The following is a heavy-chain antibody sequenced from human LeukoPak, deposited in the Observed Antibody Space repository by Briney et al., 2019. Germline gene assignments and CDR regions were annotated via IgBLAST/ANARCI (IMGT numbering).Heavy chain of an antibody. CDR3: ARHASLLWFGELLNWFDP. Sequence: SETLSLTCTVSGGSISSYYWSWIRQPPGKGLEWIGYIYYSGSTNYNPSLKSRVTISVDTSKNQFSLKLSSVTAADTAVYYCARHASLLWFGELLNWFDPWGQGTLVTVS. CDR2: IYYSGST. V-gene: IGHV4-59*08. CDR1: GGSISSYY. J-gene: IGHJ5*02. D-gene: IGHD3-10*01.